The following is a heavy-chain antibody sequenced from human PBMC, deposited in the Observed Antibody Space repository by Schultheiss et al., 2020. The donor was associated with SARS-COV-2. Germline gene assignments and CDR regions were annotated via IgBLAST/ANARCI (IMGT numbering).Heavy chain of an antibody. CDR2: ISAYNGNT. CDR3: ARECPNVVVPAAPGHWFDP. J-gene: IGHJ5*02. D-gene: IGHD2-2*01. Sequence: GGSLRLSCKASGYTFTSYGISWVRQAPGQGLEWMGWISAYNGNTNYAQKLQGRVTMTTDTSTSTAYMELRSLRSDDTAVYYCARECPNVVVPAAPGHWFDPWGQGTLVTVSS. V-gene: IGHV1-18*01. CDR1: GYTFTSYG.